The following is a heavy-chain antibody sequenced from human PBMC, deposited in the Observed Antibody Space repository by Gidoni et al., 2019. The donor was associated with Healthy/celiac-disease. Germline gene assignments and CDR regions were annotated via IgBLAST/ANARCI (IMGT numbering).Heavy chain of an antibody. V-gene: IGHV6-1*01. J-gene: IGHJ4*02. CDR2: TYHRSKWYN. D-gene: IGHD3-22*01. Sequence: QVQLQQSGPGLVKPSQTLPLTCAISGHSVSSHLAAWNWIRQSPSRGLEWLGRTYHRSKWYNDYAVSVKSRITINPDTSKNQFSLQLNSVTPEDTAVYYCARGVRDSSGYYYGSDFDYWGQGTLVTVSS. CDR3: ARGVRDSSGYYYGSDFDY. CDR1: GHSVSSHLAA.